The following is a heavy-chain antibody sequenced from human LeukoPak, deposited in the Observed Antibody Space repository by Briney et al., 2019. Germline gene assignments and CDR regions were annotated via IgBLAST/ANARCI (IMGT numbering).Heavy chain of an antibody. V-gene: IGHV1-18*01. CDR1: GYTFTSYG. Sequence: ASVKVSCKASGYTFTSYGISWVRQAPGQGLEWMGWISAYNGNTNYAQKLQGRITMTTDTSTSTAYMELRSLRSDDTAVYYCARDKAAGYRDAFDIWGQGTMVTVSS. CDR3: ARDKAAGYRDAFDI. J-gene: IGHJ3*02. CDR2: ISAYNGNT. D-gene: IGHD6-13*01.